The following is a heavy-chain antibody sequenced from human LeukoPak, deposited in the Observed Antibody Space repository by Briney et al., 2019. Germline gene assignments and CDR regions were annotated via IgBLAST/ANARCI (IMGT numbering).Heavy chain of an antibody. D-gene: IGHD3-22*01. CDR2: IRYDGSNK. CDR1: GFTFSSYG. CDR3: TGHYYDSSGYFGY. J-gene: IGHJ4*02. Sequence: GGSLRLSCAASGFTFSSYGMHWVRQAPGKGLEWVAFIRYDGSNKYYADSVKGRFTISRDNSKNTLYLQMNSLRAGDTAVYYCTGHYYDSSGYFGYWGQGTLVTVSS. V-gene: IGHV3-30*02.